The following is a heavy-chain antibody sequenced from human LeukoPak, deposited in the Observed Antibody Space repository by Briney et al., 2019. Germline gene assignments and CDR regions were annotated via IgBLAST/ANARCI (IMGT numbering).Heavy chain of an antibody. CDR3: ARHEPQDFDY. J-gene: IGHJ4*02. Sequence: PSETLSLTCAVYGGSFSGYYWGWIRQPPGKGLEWIGSIYYSGTTYYSSSLKSRVIISVDTSKNQFSLKLSSVTATDTAVYYCARHEPQDFDYWGQGTLVTVSS. CDR2: IYYSGTT. V-gene: IGHV4-39*01. CDR1: GGSFSGYY.